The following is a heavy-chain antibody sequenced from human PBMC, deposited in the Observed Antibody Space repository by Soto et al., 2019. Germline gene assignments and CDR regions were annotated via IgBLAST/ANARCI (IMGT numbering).Heavy chain of an antibody. CDR2: ISAYNGNA. CDR3: ARDGSADCRGGSCYSQDY. Sequence: QVQLVQSGAEVKKPGASVKVSCKASGYTFSSYGFSWVRQAPGQGLEWMGWISAYNGNADYAQNFQGRVTMTTDTSTSTAYMALRSLRSDDTAVYYCARDGSADCRGGSCYSQDYWGQGTLVTVSS. D-gene: IGHD2-15*01. J-gene: IGHJ4*02. V-gene: IGHV1-18*01. CDR1: GYTFSSYG.